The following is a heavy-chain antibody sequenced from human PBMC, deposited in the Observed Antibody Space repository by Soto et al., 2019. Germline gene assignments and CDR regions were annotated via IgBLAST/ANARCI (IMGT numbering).Heavy chain of an antibody. V-gene: IGHV3-15*01. CDR1: GFTFSNAW. D-gene: IGHD3-10*01. CDR3: VSYSGYDGLGRPYSFDF. Sequence: GGSLRLSCAASGFTFSNAWMSWVRQAPGKGLEWVGRIKSKSDGGTTEYAAPVEGRFTISRDDSKNTLYLQMYSLKTEDTAVYYCVSYSGYDGLGRPYSFDFWGQGTLVTVSS. CDR2: IKSKSDGGTT. J-gene: IGHJ4*03.